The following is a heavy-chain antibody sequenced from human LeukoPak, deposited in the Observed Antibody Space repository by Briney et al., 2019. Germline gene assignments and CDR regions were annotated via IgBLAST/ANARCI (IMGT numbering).Heavy chain of an antibody. CDR1: GFTFSSYS. Sequence: GGSLRLSCAASGFTFSSYSMNWVRQVPGKGLEWVSYISSSSSTIYYADSVKGRFTISRDNAKNSLYLQMNSLRDEDTAVYYCARDFRRYYDSSGYPNPFDYWGQGTLVTVSS. V-gene: IGHV3-48*02. D-gene: IGHD3-22*01. CDR2: ISSSSSTI. CDR3: ARDFRRYYDSSGYPNPFDY. J-gene: IGHJ4*02.